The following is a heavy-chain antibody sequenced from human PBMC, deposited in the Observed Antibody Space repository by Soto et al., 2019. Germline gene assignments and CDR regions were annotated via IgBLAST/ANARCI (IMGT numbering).Heavy chain of an antibody. V-gene: IGHV3-23*01. Sequence: GGSLRLSCAASGFTFSSYAMSWVGQAPGKGLEWVSAISGSGGSTYYADSVKGRFTISRDNSKNTLYLQMNSLRAEDTAVYYCAKSPYYDFWSGYFFDYWDQGTLVTAPQ. D-gene: IGHD3-3*01. J-gene: IGHJ4*02. CDR2: ISGSGGST. CDR3: AKSPYYDFWSGYFFDY. CDR1: GFTFSSYA.